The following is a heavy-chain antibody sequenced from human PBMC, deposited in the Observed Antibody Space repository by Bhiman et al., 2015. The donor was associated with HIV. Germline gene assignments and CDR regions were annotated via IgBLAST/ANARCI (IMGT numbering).Heavy chain of an antibody. D-gene: IGHD6-13*01. Sequence: EVQLVESGGGLVKPGGSLRLSCAASGFTFSSYSMNWVRQAPGKGLEWVSSISSSSNYIYYADSVKGRFTISRDNAKNSLYLQMNSLRAEDTAVYYCARVSAAGTPVADAFDIWGQGTMVTVSS. CDR3: ARVSAAGTPVADAFDI. CDR1: GFTFSSYS. J-gene: IGHJ3*02. CDR2: ISSSSNYI. V-gene: IGHV3-21*01.